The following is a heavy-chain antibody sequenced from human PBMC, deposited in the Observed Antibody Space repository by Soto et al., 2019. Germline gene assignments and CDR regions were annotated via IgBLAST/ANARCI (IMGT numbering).Heavy chain of an antibody. J-gene: IGHJ4*02. D-gene: IGHD3-3*01. CDR2: INPNSGGT. CDR3: ARGSLRIFGVVNVFDY. Sequence: ASVKVSCKASGYTFTGYYMHWVRQAPGQGLEWMGWINPNSGGTNYAQKFQGWVTMTRDTSISTAYTELSSLRSDDTAVYYCARGSLRIFGVVNVFDYWGQGTLVTVSS. V-gene: IGHV1-2*04. CDR1: GYTFTGYY.